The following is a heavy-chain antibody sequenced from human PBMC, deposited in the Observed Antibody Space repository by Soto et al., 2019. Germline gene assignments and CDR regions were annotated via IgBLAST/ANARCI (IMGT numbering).Heavy chain of an antibody. V-gene: IGHV4-59*01. CDR1: GGSISSYY. CDR3: ARGGPDYGDDY. CDR2: IYYSGST. Sequence: LSLTCTVSGGSISSYYWSWIRQPPGKGLEWIGYIYYSGSTNYNPSLKSRVTISVDTSKNQFSLKLSSVTAADTAVYYCARGGPDYGDDYWGQGTLVTVSS. J-gene: IGHJ4*02. D-gene: IGHD4-17*01.